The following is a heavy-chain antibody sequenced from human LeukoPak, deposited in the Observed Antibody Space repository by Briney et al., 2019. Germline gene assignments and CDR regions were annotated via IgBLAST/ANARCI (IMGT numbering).Heavy chain of an antibody. V-gene: IGHV5-51*01. CDR2: IYPGDSDT. J-gene: IGHJ4*02. D-gene: IGHD4-17*01. CDR3: ARHPNDYGDYPGG. CDR1: GYSFTSYW. Sequence: PGESLKISCKGSGYSFTSYWIGWVRQMPGKGLEWMGIIYPGDSDTRYSPSFQGQVTISADKSISTAYLQWSSLRASDTAMYYCARHPNDYGDYPGGWGQGTLVTVSS.